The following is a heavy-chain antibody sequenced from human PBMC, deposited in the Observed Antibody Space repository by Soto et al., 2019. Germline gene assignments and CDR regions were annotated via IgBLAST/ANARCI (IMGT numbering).Heavy chain of an antibody. J-gene: IGHJ6*02. CDR1: GFSLSTSGVG. CDR3: AHRRFVMVRGVIITDYYYGMDV. V-gene: IGHV2-5*01. Sequence: GSGPTLVNPTQTLTLTCTFSGFSLSTSGVGVGWIRQPPGKALEWLALIYWNDDKRYSPSLKSRLTITKDTSKNQVVLTMTNMDPVDTATYYCAHRRFVMVRGVIITDYYYGMDVWGQGTTVTVSS. CDR2: IYWNDDK. D-gene: IGHD3-10*01.